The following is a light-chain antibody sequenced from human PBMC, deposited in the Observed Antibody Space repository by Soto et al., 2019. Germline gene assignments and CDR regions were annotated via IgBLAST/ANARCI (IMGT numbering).Light chain of an antibody. CDR1: QSVSSR. V-gene: IGKV3-20*01. Sequence: EIVMTQSPGTLSLSPGERATLSCRASQSVSSRLAWYQQKPGQAPRLLISGASGRATGIPDRFSGSGFGTDFTLTISRLEPEDFALYYCQHDAGGSRITFGQGTKVDIK. CDR3: QHDAGGSRIT. J-gene: IGKJ1*01. CDR2: GAS.